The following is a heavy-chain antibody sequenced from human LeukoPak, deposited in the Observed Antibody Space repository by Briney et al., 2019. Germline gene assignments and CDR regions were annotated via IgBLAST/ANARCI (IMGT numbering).Heavy chain of an antibody. CDR3: VRHSGGTTYDY. CDR1: GGSITGYY. CDR2: ISYSGST. D-gene: IGHD1-7*01. J-gene: IGHJ4*02. V-gene: IGHV4-59*08. Sequence: SETLSLTCTVSGGSITGYYWSWIRQAPGKGLEWIAYISYSGSTSYNPSLRSRFTISVDTSKNLFSLNLSSLTAADTAVYYCVRHSGGTTYDYWGQGIQVTVSS.